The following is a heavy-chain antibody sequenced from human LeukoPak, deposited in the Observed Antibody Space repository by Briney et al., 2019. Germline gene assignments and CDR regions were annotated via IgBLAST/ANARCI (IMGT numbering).Heavy chain of an antibody. CDR2: ISYDGSNK. J-gene: IGHJ4*02. CDR3: ARDLYGSSWFSPFDY. V-gene: IGHV3-30-3*01. Sequence: PGGSLRLSCAASGFTFSSYAMHWVRQAPGKGLEWVRVISYDGSNKYYADSVKGRFTISRDNSKNTLYLQMNSLRAEDTAVYYCARDLYGSSWFSPFDYWGQGTLVTVSS. D-gene: IGHD6-13*01. CDR1: GFTFSSYA.